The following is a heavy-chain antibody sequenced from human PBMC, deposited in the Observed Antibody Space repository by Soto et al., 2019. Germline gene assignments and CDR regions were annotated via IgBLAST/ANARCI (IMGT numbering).Heavy chain of an antibody. CDR3: AKRGPYCGSVRCYRGVAVAAYYFDY. CDR2: ISGSGDST. CDR1: GFTFSSYA. Sequence: GGSLRLSCAASGFTFSSYAMNWVRQAPGKGLEWVSGISGSGDSTYYADSVKGRFTISRDNSKNTLYLQMNSLRAEETGVYYCAKRGPYCGSVRCYRGVAVAAYYFDYWGQGALVTVSS. V-gene: IGHV3-23*01. J-gene: IGHJ4*02. D-gene: IGHD2-2*01.